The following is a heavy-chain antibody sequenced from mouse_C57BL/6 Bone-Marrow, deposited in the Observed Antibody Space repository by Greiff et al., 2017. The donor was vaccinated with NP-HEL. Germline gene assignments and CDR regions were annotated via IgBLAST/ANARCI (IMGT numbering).Heavy chain of an antibody. V-gene: IGHV5-9-1*02. CDR2: ISSGGDYI. Sequence: EVQVVESGEGLVKPGGSLKLSCAASGFTFSSYAMSWVRQTPEKRLEWVAYISSGGDYIYYADTVKGRFTISRDNARNTLYLQMSSLKSEDTAMYYCTRDVTGTRGTWFAYWGQGTLVTVSA. D-gene: IGHD4-1*01. CDR3: TRDVTGTRGTWFAY. J-gene: IGHJ3*01. CDR1: GFTFSSYA.